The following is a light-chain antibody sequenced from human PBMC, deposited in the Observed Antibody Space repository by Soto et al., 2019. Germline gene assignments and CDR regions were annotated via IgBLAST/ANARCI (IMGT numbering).Light chain of an antibody. CDR2: GAS. J-gene: IGKJ4*01. V-gene: IGKV3-20*01. CDR1: QSVSSSY. Sequence: EIVLTQSPGTLSLSPGERATLSCRASQSVSSSYLAWYQQKPGQAPRLLIYGASSRATGIPDRFSGSGSGTDFTLTISRLEPEDFAVYYCQQYGSRITFGGGTKVELK. CDR3: QQYGSRIT.